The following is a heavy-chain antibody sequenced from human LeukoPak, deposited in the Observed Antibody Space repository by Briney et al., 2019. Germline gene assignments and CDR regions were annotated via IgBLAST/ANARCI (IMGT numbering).Heavy chain of an antibody. CDR2: IYSGGST. Sequence: GGSLRLSCAASGFTVSSNYMSWVRQAPGKGLEWVSVIYSGGSTYYADSVKGRFTISRDNSKNTLYLQMNSLRAEDTAVYYCAKDKEEHPITIFGHWGQGTLVTVSS. CDR3: AKDKEEHPITIFGH. J-gene: IGHJ4*02. V-gene: IGHV3-53*01. CDR1: GFTVSSNY. D-gene: IGHD3-3*01.